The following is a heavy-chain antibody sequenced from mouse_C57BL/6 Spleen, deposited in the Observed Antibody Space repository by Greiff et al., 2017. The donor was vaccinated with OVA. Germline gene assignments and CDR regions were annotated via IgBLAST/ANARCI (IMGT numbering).Heavy chain of an antibody. V-gene: IGHV1-4*01. Sequence: VHLVESGAELARPGASVKMSCKASGYTFTSYTMHWVKQRPGQGLEWIGYINPSSGYTKYNQKFKDKATLTADKSSSTAYMQLSSLTSEDSAVYYCARSGGDYFDYWGQGTTLTVSS. J-gene: IGHJ2*01. CDR1: GYTFTSYT. CDR3: ARSGGDYFDY. CDR2: INPSSGYT. D-gene: IGHD1-1*02.